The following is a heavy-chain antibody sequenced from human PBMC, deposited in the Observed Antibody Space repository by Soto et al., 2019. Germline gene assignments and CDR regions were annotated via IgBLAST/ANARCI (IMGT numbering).Heavy chain of an antibody. V-gene: IGHV3-23*01. CDR2: ISGGGHGT. Sequence: GSLRLSCAASGFPFGNYAMSWVRQAPGKGLEWISGISGGGHGTNYADSAKGRFTISRDNSRNTLYLQMNSLRVEDTAVYYCAKDPRLQLGFWGQGXLVTVYS. CDR1: GFPFGNYA. D-gene: IGHD1-1*01. CDR3: AKDPRLQLGF. J-gene: IGHJ4*02.